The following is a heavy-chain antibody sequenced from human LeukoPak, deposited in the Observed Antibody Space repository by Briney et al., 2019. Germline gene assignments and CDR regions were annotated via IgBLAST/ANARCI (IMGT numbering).Heavy chain of an antibody. CDR2: IKQDGSEE. V-gene: IGHV3-7*01. CDR3: AREGCSGGSCYSFWFDP. Sequence: GGSLRLSCAASGFTFSSYWMSWVRQAPGKGLEWVANIKQDGSEEYYVDPVKGRFTISRDNAKNSLYLQMNSLRAVDTAVYYCAREGCSGGSCYSFWFDPWGQGTLVTVSS. D-gene: IGHD2-15*01. CDR1: GFTFSSYW. J-gene: IGHJ5*02.